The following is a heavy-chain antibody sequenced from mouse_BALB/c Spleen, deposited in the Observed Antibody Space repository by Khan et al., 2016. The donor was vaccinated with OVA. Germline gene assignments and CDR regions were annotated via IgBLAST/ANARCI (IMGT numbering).Heavy chain of an antibody. CDR2: IYPGSDNA. Sequence: QVRLQQSGPELVKPGASVKMSCKASGYTFTYYVITWVKQRTGQGLEWIGEIYPGSDNAYYNERFKGKATLTADQSSNTTHMQLSSLTSEDSAVYFCARGDGYYVHFDYWGQGTTLTVSS. D-gene: IGHD2-3*01. V-gene: IGHV1-81*01. CDR1: GYTFTYYV. J-gene: IGHJ2*01. CDR3: ARGDGYYVHFDY.